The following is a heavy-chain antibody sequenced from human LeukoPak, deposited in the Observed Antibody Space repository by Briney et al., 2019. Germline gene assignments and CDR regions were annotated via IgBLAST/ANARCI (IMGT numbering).Heavy chain of an antibody. D-gene: IGHD3-22*01. J-gene: IGHJ4*02. CDR2: IYYSGST. V-gene: IGHV4-59*08. CDR1: GGSISSYY. CDR3: ARLVYDSRGYYFDY. Sequence: SETLSLTCTVSGGSISSYYWSWIRQPPGKGLEWIGYIYYSGSTNYNPSLKSRVTISVDTSKNQFSLKLGSVTAADTAVYHCARLVYDSRGYYFDYWGQGTLVTVSS.